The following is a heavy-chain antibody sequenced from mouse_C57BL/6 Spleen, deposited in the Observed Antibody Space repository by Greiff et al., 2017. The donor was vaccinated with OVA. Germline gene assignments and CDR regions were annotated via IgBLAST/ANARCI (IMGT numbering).Heavy chain of an antibody. CDR1: GYTFTSYW. CDR2: IDPSDSYT. D-gene: IGHD2-4*01. CDR3: ARGERDYDEGGFDY. Sequence: QVQLQQPGAELVKPGASVKLSCKASGYTFTSYWMQWVKQRPGQGLEWIGEIDPSDSYTNYNQKFKGKATLTVDTSSSTAYMQLSSLTSEDSAVYYGARGERDYDEGGFDYWGQGTTLTVSS. J-gene: IGHJ2*01. V-gene: IGHV1-50*01.